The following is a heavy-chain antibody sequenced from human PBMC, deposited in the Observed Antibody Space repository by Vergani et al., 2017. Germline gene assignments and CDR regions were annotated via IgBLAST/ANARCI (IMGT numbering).Heavy chain of an antibody. CDR2: IYYSGST. V-gene: IGHV4-59*01. Sequence: QVQLQESGPGLVKPSETLSLTCTVSGGSISSYYWCWIRQPPGKGLEWIGYIYYSGSTNYNPSLKSRVTISVDTSKNQFSLKLSSVTAADTAVYYCASAHRENWFDPWGQGTLVTVSS. J-gene: IGHJ5*02. CDR1: GGSISSYY. CDR3: ASAHRENWFDP.